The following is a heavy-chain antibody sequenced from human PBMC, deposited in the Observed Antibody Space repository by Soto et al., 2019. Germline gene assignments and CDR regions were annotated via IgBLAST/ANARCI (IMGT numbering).Heavy chain of an antibody. Sequence: QVQLQQWGAGLLKPSETLSLTCAVYGGFVSSGSYYWSWIRQPPGKRLEWIGEMSHSGGTHFNPCLKSRVTISVDTSKHQFSLAVSSVTAADTALSYCARGERGTATTGVDAFDIWWPGRMVSVSS. CDR1: GGFVSSGSYY. CDR2: MSHSGGT. D-gene: IGHD1-7*01. V-gene: IGHV4-34*01. CDR3: ARGERGTATTGVDAFDI. J-gene: IGHJ3*02.